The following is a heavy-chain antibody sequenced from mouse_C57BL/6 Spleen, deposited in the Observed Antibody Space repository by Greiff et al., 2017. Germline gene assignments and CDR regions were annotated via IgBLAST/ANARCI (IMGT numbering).Heavy chain of an antibody. CDR3: ARWVVATESWYFDV. CDR1: GYTFTSYW. CDR2: IYPGSGST. D-gene: IGHD1-1*01. J-gene: IGHJ1*03. Sequence: VQLQQPGAELVKPGASVKMSCKASGYTFTSYWITWVKQRPGQGLEWIGDIYPGSGSTNYNEKFKSKATLTVDTSSSTAYMQLSSLTSEDSAVYYCARWVVATESWYFDVWGTGTTVTVSS. V-gene: IGHV1-55*01.